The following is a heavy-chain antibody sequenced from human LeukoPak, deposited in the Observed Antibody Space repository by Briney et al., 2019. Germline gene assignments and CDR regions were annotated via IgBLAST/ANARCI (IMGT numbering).Heavy chain of an antibody. D-gene: IGHD6-19*01. CDR1: GFTFSSYA. J-gene: IGHJ4*02. CDR2: ISYDGSNK. CDR3: AKGYSSGWYPFDY. V-gene: IGHV3-30-3*01. Sequence: RSLRLSCAASGFTFSSYAMHWVRQAPGKGLEWVAVISYDGSNKYYADSVKGRFTISRDNSKNSLYLQMNSLRTEDTALYYCAKGYSSGWYPFDYWGQGTLVTVSS.